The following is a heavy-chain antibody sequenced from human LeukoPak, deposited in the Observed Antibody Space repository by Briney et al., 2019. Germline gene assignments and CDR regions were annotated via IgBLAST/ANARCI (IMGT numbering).Heavy chain of an antibody. V-gene: IGHV3-21*01. CDR3: ARGGYYDSSGYYYVPFDY. D-gene: IGHD3-22*01. CDR1: GFTFSSYS. J-gene: IGHJ4*02. Sequence: PGGSLRLSCAVSGFTFSSYSMNWVRQAPGKGLEWVSSISSSSSYIYYADSVKGRFTISRDNAKNSLYLQMNSLRAEDTAVYYCARGGYYDSSGYYYVPFDYWGQGTLVTVSS. CDR2: ISSSSSYI.